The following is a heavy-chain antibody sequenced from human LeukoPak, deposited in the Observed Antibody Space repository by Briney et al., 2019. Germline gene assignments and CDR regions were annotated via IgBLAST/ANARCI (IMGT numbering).Heavy chain of an antibody. J-gene: IGHJ4*02. V-gene: IGHV3-7*01. D-gene: IGHD3-22*01. CDR2: IKEDGSER. Sequence: PGGSLRLSCAASGFTFSSYWMSWVRQAPWKGLQWVANIKEDGSERYYVDSVKGRFTISRDNAKNSLYLQMNSLRAEDTAVYYCARGYYYDSSGYDYWGQGTLVTVSS. CDR3: ARGYYYDSSGYDY. CDR1: GFTFSSYW.